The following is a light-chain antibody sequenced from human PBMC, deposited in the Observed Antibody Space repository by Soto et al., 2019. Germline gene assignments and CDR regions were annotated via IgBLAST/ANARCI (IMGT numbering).Light chain of an antibody. CDR1: QSVDSNY. J-gene: IGKJ5*01. CDR2: GAS. CDR3: QQYGTPRSVT. V-gene: IGKV3-20*01. Sequence: EIVLTQSPGTLSLSPGEEATLSCRASQSVDSNYLAWYQQKPGQTPRLIIYGASGRADGIPHRFSGSGFGTDFTLTISKVEPEDFAVYYCQQYGTPRSVTFGQGTRLDI.